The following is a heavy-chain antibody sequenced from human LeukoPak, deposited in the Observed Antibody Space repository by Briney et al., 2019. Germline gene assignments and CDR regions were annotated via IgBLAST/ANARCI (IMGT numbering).Heavy chain of an antibody. J-gene: IGHJ4*02. CDR3: ARETTVTTGFDY. V-gene: IGHV3-30-3*01. D-gene: IGHD4-17*01. Sequence: PGGSLRLSCAASGFTFSSYAMHWVRQAPGKGLEWVAVISYDGSNKYYADSVKGRFTISRDNSKNTLYLQMNSLRAEDTAVYYCARETTVTTGFDYWGQGTLVTVSS. CDR2: ISYDGSNK. CDR1: GFTFSSYA.